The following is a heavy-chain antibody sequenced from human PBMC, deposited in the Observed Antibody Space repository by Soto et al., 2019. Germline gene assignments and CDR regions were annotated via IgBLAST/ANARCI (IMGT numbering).Heavy chain of an antibody. CDR3: AKGVPGIAVAGTGYFQH. J-gene: IGHJ1*01. Sequence: PGGPLRVPLGALDFPFGAFALSGVSPPPGKGLEWVSGISGSGDSTYYADSVKGRFTISRDNSKNTLYLQMNSLRAEDTAVYYCAKGVPGIAVAGTGYFQHWGQGTPVTSPQ. V-gene: IGHV3-23*01. CDR2: ISGSGDST. D-gene: IGHD6-19*01. CDR1: DFPFGAFA.